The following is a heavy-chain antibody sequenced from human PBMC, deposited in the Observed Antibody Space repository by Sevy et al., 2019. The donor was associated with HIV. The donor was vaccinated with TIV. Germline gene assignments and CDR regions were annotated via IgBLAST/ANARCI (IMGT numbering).Heavy chain of an antibody. J-gene: IGHJ4*02. CDR3: VRRYFDL. Sequence: GGSLRLSCVASGFTFDNYWMQWVRQAPGKGLEWVANIRQDGNEIYYADSVKGRFTISRDNAKESLYLQMSNLRVEDTAIYYCVRRYFDLWGQGILVTVS. CDR2: IRQDGNEI. V-gene: IGHV3-7*01. CDR1: GFTFDNYW.